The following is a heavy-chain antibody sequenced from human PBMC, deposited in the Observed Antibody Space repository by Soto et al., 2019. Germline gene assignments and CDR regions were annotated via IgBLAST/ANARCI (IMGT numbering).Heavy chain of an antibody. CDR2: IYHSGST. CDR3: ARAHDGDYGYGMDV. D-gene: IGHD4-17*01. CDR1: GGSISSGGYS. J-gene: IGHJ6*02. Sequence: QLQLQESGSGLVKPSQTLSLTCAVSGGSISSGGYSWSWIRQPPGKGLEWIGYIYHSGSTYYNPSPKSRVTISVDRSKNQFSLKLSSVTAADTAVYYCARAHDGDYGYGMDVWGQGTTVTVSS. V-gene: IGHV4-30-2*01.